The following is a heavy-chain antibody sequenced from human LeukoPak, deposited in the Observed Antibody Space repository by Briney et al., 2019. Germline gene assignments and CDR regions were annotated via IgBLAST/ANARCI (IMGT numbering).Heavy chain of an antibody. D-gene: IGHD4-17*01. CDR3: ARLFRAVTTFDY. V-gene: IGHV3-7*01. J-gene: IGHJ4*02. CDR2: LWPDGSDK. Sequence: GGSLRLSCAASGFSFSTYWMSWVRQGPGKGLEWVATLWPDGSDKRYVDSVRDRFTISRDNAKNSLYLQMDSLSAEDTAVYYCARLFRAVTTFDYWGQGALVTVSS. CDR1: GFSFSTYW.